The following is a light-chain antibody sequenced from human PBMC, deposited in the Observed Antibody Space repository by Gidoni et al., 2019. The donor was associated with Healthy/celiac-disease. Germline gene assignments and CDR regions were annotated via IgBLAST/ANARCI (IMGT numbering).Light chain of an antibody. V-gene: IGKV2-28*01. Sequence: DIVMTQPPLSLPVTPGEPASISCRSSQSLLHSNGYNCLDWYLQKPGQSPQLLIYLGSNRASGVPDRFSGSGSGTDFTLKISRVEAEDVGVYYCMQALQTPRTFGQGTKVEIK. CDR2: LGS. CDR3: MQALQTPRT. J-gene: IGKJ1*01. CDR1: QSLLHSNGYNC.